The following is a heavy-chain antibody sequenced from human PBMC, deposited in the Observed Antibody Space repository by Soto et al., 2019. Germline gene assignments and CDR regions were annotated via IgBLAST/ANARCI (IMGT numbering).Heavy chain of an antibody. Sequence: QVQLVESGAEVKKPGASVKLSCQASKNTFTDYFIHWVRQAPGQGLEWMALINLGGTTTTYTQKLQDRFTIGEDSSTSTVYMELSSLRSEDTAVYYCIGEERGMRYFDDWGQGTLVSVSA. CDR1: KNTFTDYF. CDR3: IGEERGMRYFDD. D-gene: IGHD1-1*01. V-gene: IGHV1-46*03. J-gene: IGHJ4*02. CDR2: INLGGTTT.